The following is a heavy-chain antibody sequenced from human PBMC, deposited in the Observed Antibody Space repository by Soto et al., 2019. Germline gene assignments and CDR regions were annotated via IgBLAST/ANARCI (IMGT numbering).Heavy chain of an antibody. J-gene: IGHJ6*02. CDR3: VKGRGSYFVYFGLDV. V-gene: IGHV3-48*03. CDR1: GFTFNSHE. D-gene: IGHD1-26*01. Sequence: EVQLVESGGGLVQPGGSLRLSCAGSGFTFNSHEMTWVRQAPGKGLEWISSISSSGGSIYYADSVKGRFTVSRDNAKNSLYLQMNSLRPEDTALYYCVKGRGSYFVYFGLDVWGQGTTVTVSS. CDR2: ISSSGGSI.